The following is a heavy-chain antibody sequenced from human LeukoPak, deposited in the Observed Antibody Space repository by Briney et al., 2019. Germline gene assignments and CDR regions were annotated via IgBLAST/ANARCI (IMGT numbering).Heavy chain of an antibody. J-gene: IGHJ3*02. V-gene: IGHV2-5*02. CDR1: GFSLSTRGVG. D-gene: IGHD3-10*01. CDR3: AHRGPGSYLGFAFDI. Sequence: SGPTLLKPTPTLTLTCTFSGFSLSTRGVGVGWIRQPPGKALVWLALLYWDDDKRYSPSLKTRLTITKDTSKNQVVLTMTNMDPVDTATYYCAHRGPGSYLGFAFDIWGQGTMVTVSS. CDR2: LYWDDDK.